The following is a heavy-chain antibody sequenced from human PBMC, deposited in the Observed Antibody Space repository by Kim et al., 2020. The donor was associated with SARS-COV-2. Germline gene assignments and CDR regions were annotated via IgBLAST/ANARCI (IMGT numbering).Heavy chain of an antibody. J-gene: IGHJ4*02. V-gene: IGHV1-2*02. D-gene: IGHD1-20*01. CDR3: ARDWADNSIDS. CDR1: GYTFTDYY. Sequence: ASVKVSCKASGYTFTDYYIHWVRQAPGKGLEWMGCINADSGGTHYAQKFRGRVTMTTDTSINTAHMELTGLRSDDTAVFYCARDWADNSIDSGGKGTRVTVP. CDR2: INADSGGT.